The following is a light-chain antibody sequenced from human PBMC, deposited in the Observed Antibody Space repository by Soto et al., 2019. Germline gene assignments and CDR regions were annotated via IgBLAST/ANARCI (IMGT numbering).Light chain of an antibody. Sequence: DLQMTQSPSTLSASMGDTVTITCRASQSISSWLAWYQHKPGKAPKLLIYQASILHSGVPSRFSGSGSGTYCTLTITGLQHDDFATYYCQQYNSNYRLWTFGQGTKVEIK. J-gene: IGKJ1*01. V-gene: IGKV1-5*03. CDR3: QQYNSNYRLWT. CDR1: QSISSW. CDR2: QAS.